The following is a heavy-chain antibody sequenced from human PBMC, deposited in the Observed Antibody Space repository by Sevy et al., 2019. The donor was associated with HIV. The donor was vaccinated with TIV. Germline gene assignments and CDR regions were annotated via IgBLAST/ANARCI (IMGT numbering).Heavy chain of an antibody. CDR1: GFTFSNYA. J-gene: IGHJ4*02. V-gene: IGHV3-30*18. Sequence: GGSLRLSCAASGFTFSNYAMHWVRQAPGKGLEWVSLISYDATNDYYVDSVKGRFTISRDNSKNTLYLQMSGLRTEDTAVYYCAKDKSRTYFENHFDYWGQGTLVTVSS. CDR3: AKDKSRTYFENHFDY. CDR2: ISYDATND. D-gene: IGHD1-26*01.